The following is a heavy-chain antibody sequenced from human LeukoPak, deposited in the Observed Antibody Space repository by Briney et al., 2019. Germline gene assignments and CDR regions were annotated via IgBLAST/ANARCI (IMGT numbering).Heavy chain of an antibody. CDR2: ISGSGAST. CDR3: AKAMVRAIINNYFDY. D-gene: IGHD3-10*01. Sequence: GGSLRLSCAASGFTFSSYSMSWVRQAPGKGLEGFSFISGSGASTSYADSVKGRFTISRDNSQISLYMQMNSLRAEDTAVYFCAKAMVRAIINNYFDYWRPGPLVSVPS. J-gene: IGHJ4*02. V-gene: IGHV3-23*01. CDR1: GFTFSSYS.